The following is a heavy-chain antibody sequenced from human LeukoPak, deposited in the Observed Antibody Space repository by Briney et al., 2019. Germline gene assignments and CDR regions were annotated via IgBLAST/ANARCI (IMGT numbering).Heavy chain of an antibody. CDR2: ISSSSSYI. J-gene: IGHJ6*02. V-gene: IGHV3-21*01. Sequence: GGSLRLSCAASGFTFSSYSMNWVRQAPGKGLEWVSSISSSSSYIYYADSVKGRFTISRDNAKNSLYLQMNSLRAEDTAVYYCVRDKEQQLISYYYYGMDVWGQGTTVTVSS. CDR1: GFTFSSYS. D-gene: IGHD6-13*01. CDR3: VRDKEQQLISYYYYGMDV.